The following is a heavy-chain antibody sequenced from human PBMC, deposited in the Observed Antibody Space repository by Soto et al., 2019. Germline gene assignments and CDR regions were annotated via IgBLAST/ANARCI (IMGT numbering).Heavy chain of an antibody. CDR2: MSHSGGT. V-gene: IGHV4-34*01. Sequence: QVQLQQWGAGLLKPSETLSLTCAVYGGFVSSGSYYWSWIRQPPGKGLEWIGEMSHSGGTHFNPSLKSRVTLSVDTSTNQFSLKMSSVTAADPALYYCARVERGTATTVVDAFDIWGPGTMVTVSS. J-gene: IGHJ3*02. CDR1: GGFVSSGSYY. D-gene: IGHD1-1*01. CDR3: ARVERGTATTVVDAFDI.